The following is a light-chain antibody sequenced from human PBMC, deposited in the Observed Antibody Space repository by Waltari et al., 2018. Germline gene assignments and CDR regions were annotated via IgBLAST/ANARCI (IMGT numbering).Light chain of an antibody. CDR3: SSYTSSRTPV. Sequence: QPALTQPASVSGFPGQSITISCSGTSSDIGGYNYVSWYQQYPGKAPKLLIYDVNKRPSGVSSRFSGSKSGNTASLTISGVQTEDEAIYYCSSYTSSRTPVIGGGTKVTVL. J-gene: IGLJ2*01. CDR1: SSDIGGYNY. CDR2: DVN. V-gene: IGLV2-14*03.